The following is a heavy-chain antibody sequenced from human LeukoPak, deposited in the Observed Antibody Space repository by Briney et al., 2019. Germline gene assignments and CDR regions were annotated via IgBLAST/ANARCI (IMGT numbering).Heavy chain of an antibody. Sequence: PGGSLRLSCAASGFTFSNYWMSWVRQAPGKGPEWVANIRKDGNDEYYVDSVKGRFSISRDNAKNSLYLHMNSLRAEDTAVYYCAALDTRMVTDVGYWGQGTLVIVSS. CDR3: AALDTRMVTDVGY. CDR1: GFTFSNYW. CDR2: IRKDGNDE. V-gene: IGHV3-7*01. D-gene: IGHD5-18*01. J-gene: IGHJ4*02.